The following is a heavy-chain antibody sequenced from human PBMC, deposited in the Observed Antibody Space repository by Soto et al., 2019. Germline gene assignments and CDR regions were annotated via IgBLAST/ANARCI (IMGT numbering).Heavy chain of an antibody. CDR3: ARQASYGHGGGGWFDP. D-gene: IGHD3-16*01. V-gene: IGHV3-13*01. J-gene: IGHJ5*02. Sequence: PGGSLRLSCAASGFTFSAFDMHWVRQATGKGLEWVAAIGTLHDAYYPDSVKGRFTISRENAKNSLYLQMNSLRAGDTAVYYWARQASYGHGGGGWFDPWGQGTLVTVSS. CDR2: IGTLHDA. CDR1: GFTFSAFD.